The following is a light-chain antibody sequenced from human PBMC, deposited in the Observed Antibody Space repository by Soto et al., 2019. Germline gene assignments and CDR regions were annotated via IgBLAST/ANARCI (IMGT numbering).Light chain of an antibody. Sequence: DIQMTQSPSSLSASVGDRVTITCRASESIGRHLNWYQQKPGKAPKLLIYAASSLQNGVPSRFRGGGSGTDFTLTISNLQPEDFATYFCQQSYSTLSTTFGQGTRLEIK. V-gene: IGKV1-39*01. CDR1: ESIGRH. CDR3: QQSYSTLSTT. CDR2: AAS. J-gene: IGKJ5*01.